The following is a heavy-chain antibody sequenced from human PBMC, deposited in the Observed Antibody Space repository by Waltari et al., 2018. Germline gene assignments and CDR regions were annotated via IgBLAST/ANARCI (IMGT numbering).Heavy chain of an antibody. J-gene: IGHJ4*02. CDR3: ARQGYSYGYDLVPDFDY. Sequence: QLQLQESGPGLVKPSETLSLTCTVSAGSIGSSSYYWGGFRHPPGEGLVWIGSIYYRGSTYSNPSLKSRVTISVDTSKNQFSLKLSSVTAADTAVYYCARQGYSYGYDLVPDFDYWGQGTLVTVSS. V-gene: IGHV4-39*07. CDR1: AGSIGSSSYY. D-gene: IGHD5-18*01. CDR2: IYYRGST.